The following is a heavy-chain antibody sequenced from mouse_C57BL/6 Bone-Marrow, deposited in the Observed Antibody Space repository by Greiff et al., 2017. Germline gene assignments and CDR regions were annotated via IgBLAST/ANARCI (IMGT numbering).Heavy chain of an antibody. CDR2: IDPSDSYT. CDR1: GYTFTSYW. V-gene: IGHV1-69*01. CDR3: ARGQGVAQATGDYFDY. Sequence: QVQLQQPGAELVMPGASVKLSCKASGYTFTSYWMHWVKQRPGQGLEWIGEIDPSDSYTNYNQQFKGKSTLTVDKSSSTAYMQLSSLTSEDSACYYCARGQGVAQATGDYFDYWGKGTTLTVSS. D-gene: IGHD3-2*02. J-gene: IGHJ2*01.